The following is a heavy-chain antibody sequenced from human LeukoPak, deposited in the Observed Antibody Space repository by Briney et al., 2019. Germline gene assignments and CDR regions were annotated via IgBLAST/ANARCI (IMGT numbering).Heavy chain of an antibody. CDR1: GGTFSSYA. Sequence: SVKVSCKASGGTFSSYAISWVRQAPGQGLEWMGRIIPILGIANYAQKFQGRVTITADKPTSTAYMELSSLRSEDTAVYYCARLYDYGDSYFDYWGQGTLVTVSS. D-gene: IGHD4-17*01. J-gene: IGHJ4*02. V-gene: IGHV1-69*04. CDR3: ARLYDYGDSYFDY. CDR2: IIPILGIA.